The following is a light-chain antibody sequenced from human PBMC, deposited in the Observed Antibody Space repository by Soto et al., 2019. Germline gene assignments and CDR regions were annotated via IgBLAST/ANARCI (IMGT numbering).Light chain of an antibody. CDR3: CSYAGSYFRYV. J-gene: IGLJ1*01. CDR1: SSDVGGYNY. V-gene: IGLV2-11*01. Sequence: QSALTQPRSVSGSPGQSVTISCTGTSSDVGGYNYVSWYQQHPGKAPKLMIYDVSKRPSGVPDRFSGSKSGNTASLTISGLQAEDEADYYCCSYAGSYFRYVFGTGTKLTVL. CDR2: DVS.